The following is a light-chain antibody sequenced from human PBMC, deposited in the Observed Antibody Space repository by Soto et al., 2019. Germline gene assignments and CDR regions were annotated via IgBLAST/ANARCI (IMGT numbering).Light chain of an antibody. J-gene: IGKJ5*01. CDR3: QQSYIPPIT. CDR1: QSISNF. CDR2: AAS. V-gene: IGKV1-39*01. Sequence: DIQMTQSPSSLSASVGDRVTITCRASQSISNFLNWYQQKPGKAPELLIDAASSLQTGVPSRFSGSGSGTDFTLTISSLQPEDFATYYCQQSYIPPITFGQGTRLEIK.